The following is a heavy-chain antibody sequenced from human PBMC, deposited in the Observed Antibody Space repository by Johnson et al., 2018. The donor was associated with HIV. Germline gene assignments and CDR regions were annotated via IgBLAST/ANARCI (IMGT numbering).Heavy chain of an antibody. CDR3: ASRKDIVLVVYAEIADAFDI. V-gene: IGHV3-66*02. Sequence: VQLVESGGGLVQPGGSLRLSCAVSGFTVSTNYMSWVRQTPGKGLEWVSVIYSGGSGGSTYYVDSVKGRFTISRDNSKNTLYLQMNSLRAEDTAVYYCASRKDIVLVVYAEIADAFDIWGQGTMVTVSS. D-gene: IGHD2-8*02. CDR1: GFTVSTNY. J-gene: IGHJ3*02. CDR2: IYSGGSGGST.